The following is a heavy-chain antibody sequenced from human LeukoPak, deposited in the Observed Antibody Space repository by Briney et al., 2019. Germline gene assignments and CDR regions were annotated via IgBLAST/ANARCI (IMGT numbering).Heavy chain of an antibody. J-gene: IGHJ4*02. D-gene: IGHD3-16*02. CDR2: IYYSGST. CDR1: GGSINSYY. V-gene: IGHV4-59*01. CDR3: ARVGYDCVWGSYPLDY. Sequence: PSETLSLTCSVSGGSINSYYWSWIRQPPGKGLEWIGYIYYSGSTNYNPSLKSRVTISVDTSKNQFSLKLSSVTAADTAVYYCARVGYDCVWGSYPLDYWGQGTLVTVSS.